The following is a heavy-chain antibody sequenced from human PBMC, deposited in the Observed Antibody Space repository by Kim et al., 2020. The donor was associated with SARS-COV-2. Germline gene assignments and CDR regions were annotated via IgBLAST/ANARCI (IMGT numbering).Heavy chain of an antibody. CDR2: IKSKTDGGTT. D-gene: IGHD4-17*01. V-gene: IGHV3-15*01. J-gene: IGHJ3*02. Sequence: GGSLRLSCAASGFTFSNAWMSWVRQAPGKGLEWVGRIKSKTDGGTTDYAAPVKGRFTISRDDSKNTLYLQMNSLKTEDTAVYYCTTDVFPGDYGFDAFDIWGQGTMVTVSS. CDR1: GFTFSNAW. CDR3: TTDVFPGDYGFDAFDI.